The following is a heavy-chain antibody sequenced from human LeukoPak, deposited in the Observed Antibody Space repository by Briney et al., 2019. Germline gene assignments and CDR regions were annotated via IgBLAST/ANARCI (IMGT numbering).Heavy chain of an antibody. CDR2: MHHDGSA. D-gene: IGHD2-21*02. Sequence: SETLSLTCAVSGGSITTRNFWSWVRQPPGKGLEWIAEMHHDGSANYNPSLKSRVSMSVDKSKNHFSLKLSSVTAADTAVYYCARARGPVTAALWGQGTLVTVSS. CDR1: GGSITTRNF. V-gene: IGHV4-4*02. CDR3: ARARGPVTAAL. J-gene: IGHJ4*02.